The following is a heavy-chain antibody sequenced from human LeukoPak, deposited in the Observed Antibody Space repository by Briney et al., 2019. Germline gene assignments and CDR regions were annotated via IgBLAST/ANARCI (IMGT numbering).Heavy chain of an antibody. CDR3: ARGAWLRLRGFDY. J-gene: IGHJ4*02. Sequence: PSETLSLTCAVYGGSFSGYYWSWIRQPPGKGLEWIGEINHSGSTNYNPSLKSRVTISVDTSKNQFSLKLSSVTAADTAVYYCARGAWLRLRGFDYWGQGTLATVSS. CDR2: INHSGST. V-gene: IGHV4-34*01. CDR1: GGSFSGYY. D-gene: IGHD5-12*01.